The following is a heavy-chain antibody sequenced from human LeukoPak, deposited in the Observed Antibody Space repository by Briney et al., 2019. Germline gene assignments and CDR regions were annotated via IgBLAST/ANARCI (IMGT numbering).Heavy chain of an antibody. CDR1: GYTFTVYY. V-gene: IGHV1-2*04. CDR3: ARDLSPYGSGSYYPLYD. CDR2: INPNSGGT. J-gene: IGHJ4*02. Sequence: ASVKVSCKASGYTFTVYYMHWVRQAPGQGLEWMGWINPNSGGTNYAQKFQGWVTMTRDTSISTAYMELSRLRSDDTAVYYCARDLSPYGSGSYYPLYDWGQGTLVTVSS. D-gene: IGHD3-10*01.